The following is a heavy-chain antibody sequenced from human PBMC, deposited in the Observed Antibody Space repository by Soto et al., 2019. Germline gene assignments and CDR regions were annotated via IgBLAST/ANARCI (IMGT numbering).Heavy chain of an antibody. CDR3: ARVPGP. V-gene: IGHV4-30-2*01. Sequence: QLQLQESGSGLVKPSQTLSLTCAVSGGSISSGGYSWSWIRQPPGKGLEWIGYIYHSGSTYYNPSLTGRVTISLDSSKNQFSRKRSSVTAADTAVYSCARVPGPWGQGSRVTVSS. CDR1: GGSISSGGYS. J-gene: IGHJ5*02. CDR2: IYHSGST.